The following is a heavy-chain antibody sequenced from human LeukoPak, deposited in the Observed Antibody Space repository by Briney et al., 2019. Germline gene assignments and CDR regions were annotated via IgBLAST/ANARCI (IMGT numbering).Heavy chain of an antibody. Sequence: PSETLSLTCTVSGGSISSSSYYWGWIRQPPGKGLEWIGSIYYSGSTYYNPSLKSRVTMSVDTSKNQFSLKLSSVTAADTAVYYCARVGDSDSSGYYYVDYFDYWGQGTLVTVSS. D-gene: IGHD3-22*01. CDR3: ARVGDSDSSGYYYVDYFDY. V-gene: IGHV4-39*07. CDR2: IYYSGST. CDR1: GGSISSSSYY. J-gene: IGHJ4*02.